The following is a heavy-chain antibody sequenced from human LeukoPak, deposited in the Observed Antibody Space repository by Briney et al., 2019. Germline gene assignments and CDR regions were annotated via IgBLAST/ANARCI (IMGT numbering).Heavy chain of an antibody. D-gene: IGHD3-22*01. Sequence: ETLSLTCTVSGGSISSYYWSWIRQPPGKGLEWIGYIYYSGSTNYNPSLKSRVTISVDTSKNQFSLKLSSVTAADTAVYYCARLVAYYDSSGYKGMDVWGQGTTVTVSS. CDR1: GGSISSYY. J-gene: IGHJ6*02. CDR2: IYYSGST. CDR3: ARLVAYYDSSGYKGMDV. V-gene: IGHV4-59*08.